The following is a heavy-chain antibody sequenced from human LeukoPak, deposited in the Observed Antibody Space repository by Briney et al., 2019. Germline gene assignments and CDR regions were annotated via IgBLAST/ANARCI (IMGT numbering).Heavy chain of an antibody. CDR3: ARDHSSGSAGYMDV. Sequence: GASVKVSCKASGYTFTSYGISWVRQAPGQGLEWMGWISAYNGNTNYAQKLQGRVIMTTDTSTSTAYMELRSLRSDDTAVYYCARDHSSGSAGYMDVWGKGTTVTVSS. CDR2: ISAYNGNT. D-gene: IGHD3-10*01. CDR1: GYTFTSYG. J-gene: IGHJ6*03. V-gene: IGHV1-18*01.